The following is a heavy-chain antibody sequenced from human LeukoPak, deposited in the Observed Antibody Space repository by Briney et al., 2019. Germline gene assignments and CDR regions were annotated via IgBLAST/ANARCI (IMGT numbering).Heavy chain of an antibody. V-gene: IGHV3-30-3*01. CDR3: ARDFRNLGLDV. J-gene: IGHJ6*02. D-gene: IGHD1-14*01. Sequence: PGRSLRLSCAASGFTFSNYAIHWVRQAPGKGLEWVTPFSYDGNSKYYADSVKGRFTISRDNSKNTLYLQMNSLRVEDTAIYYCARDFRNLGLDVWGQETKVTVSS. CDR1: GFTFSNYA. CDR2: FSYDGNSK.